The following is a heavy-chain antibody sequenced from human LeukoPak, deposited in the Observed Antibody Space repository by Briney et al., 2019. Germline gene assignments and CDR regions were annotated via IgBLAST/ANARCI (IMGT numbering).Heavy chain of an antibody. CDR3: ASSIPEGYCSGGSCNDY. D-gene: IGHD2-15*01. CDR2: INHSGST. CDR1: GGSFSGYY. V-gene: IGHV4-34*01. J-gene: IGHJ4*02. Sequence: SETLSLTCAVYGGSFSGYYWSWIRQPPGKGLEWIGEINHSGSTNYNPSLKSRVTISVDTSKNQFSLKLSSVTAADTAVYYCASSIPEGYCSGGSCNDYWGQGTLVTVSS.